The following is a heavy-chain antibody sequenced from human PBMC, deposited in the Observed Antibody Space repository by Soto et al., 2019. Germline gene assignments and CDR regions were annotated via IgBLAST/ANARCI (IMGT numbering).Heavy chain of an antibody. J-gene: IGHJ4*02. CDR3: EKWPPSPKMGVTSH. Sequence: EVQLLESGGGLAQPGGSLRLSCAASGFAFSSSAMAWIRQTPGKGLQWVSAITVAGGGIYYADSVKARFTISRDNSKKTLYLQMNSLSAEDTAQYFCEKWPPSPKMGVTSHWGQGTLVTVSS. D-gene: IGHD1-26*01. CDR1: GFAFSSSA. CDR2: ITVAGGGI. V-gene: IGHV3-23*01.